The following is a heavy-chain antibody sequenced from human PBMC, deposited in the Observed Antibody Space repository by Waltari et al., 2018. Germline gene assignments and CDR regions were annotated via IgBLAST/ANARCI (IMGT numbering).Heavy chain of an antibody. D-gene: IGHD3-3*01. CDR1: GFTFSSYW. Sequence: EVQLVESGGGLVQPGGSLRLSCAASGFTFSSYWMHWVRQAPGKGLVWVSRINSDGSSTSYADSVKGRFTISRDNAKNTLYLQMNSLRAEDTAVYYCARGGRGYDFWSGYYPFDYWGQGTLVTVSS. V-gene: IGHV3-74*01. CDR3: ARGGRGYDFWSGYYPFDY. J-gene: IGHJ4*02. CDR2: INSDGSST.